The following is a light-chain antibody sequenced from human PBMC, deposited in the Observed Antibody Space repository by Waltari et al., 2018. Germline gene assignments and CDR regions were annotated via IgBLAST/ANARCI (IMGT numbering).Light chain of an antibody. Sequence: IQMTQSPSSLSASVGDRVTITCRASQSISSSLNWYQQIPGKAPKLLIYVATNLQSGVPSRFSGSGSGTDFSLTISSLQAEDVAVYYCQQYYITPLSFGGGTKVEIK. CDR3: QQYYITPLS. V-gene: IGKV1-39*01. CDR2: VAT. J-gene: IGKJ4*01. CDR1: QSISSS.